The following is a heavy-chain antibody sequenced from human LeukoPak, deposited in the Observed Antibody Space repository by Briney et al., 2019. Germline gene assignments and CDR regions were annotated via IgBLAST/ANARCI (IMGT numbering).Heavy chain of an antibody. CDR2: IWYDGSNK. V-gene: IGHV3-33*01. Sequence: PGGSLRLSCAASGFTFSSYGMPWVRQAPGKGLEWVAVIWYDGSNKYYADSVKGRFTISRDNSKNTLYLQMNSLRAEDTAVYYCARELRNFWSGYYPYHYYGMDVWGQGTTVTVSS. D-gene: IGHD3-3*01. CDR3: ARELRNFWSGYYPYHYYGMDV. J-gene: IGHJ6*02. CDR1: GFTFSSYG.